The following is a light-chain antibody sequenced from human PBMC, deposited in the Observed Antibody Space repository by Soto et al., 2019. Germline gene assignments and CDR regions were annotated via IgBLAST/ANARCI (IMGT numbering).Light chain of an antibody. J-gene: IGKJ2*01. Sequence: DIQMTQSPSSLSASVGDRVTITCRASHGIRNDLGWYQQKPVKAPKRLISAESTLHSGVPLRFSGSVSGPEFTLTISSLQPEDFATYYCLHHNNYPLTVGHVTRLEIK. CDR2: AES. V-gene: IGKV1-17*01. CDR3: LHHNNYPLT. CDR1: HGIRND.